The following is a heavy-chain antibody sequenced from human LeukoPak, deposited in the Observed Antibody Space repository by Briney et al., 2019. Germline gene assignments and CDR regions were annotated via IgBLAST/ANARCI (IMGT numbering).Heavy chain of an antibody. CDR1: GFTVSSNY. CDR3: ARDHTFDSRHDY. V-gene: IGHV3-53*04. D-gene: IGHD3-9*01. Sequence: GGSPRLSCAASGFTVSSNYMSWVRQAPGKGLEWVSVIYSGRSTYYADSVKGRFTISRHNSKNTQYLQMNGLRAEDTAVYYCARDHTFDSRHDYWGQGTLVTVSS. CDR2: IYSGRST. J-gene: IGHJ4*02.